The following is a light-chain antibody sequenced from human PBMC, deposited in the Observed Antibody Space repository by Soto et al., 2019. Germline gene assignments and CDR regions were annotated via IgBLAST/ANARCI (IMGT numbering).Light chain of an antibody. CDR3: QQRTNWPAT. J-gene: IGKJ5*01. V-gene: IGKV3D-20*02. CDR2: GAS. CDR1: QSVSNNY. Sequence: EIVLTQAPGTLSLSPGERATLSCRASQSVSNNYLAWYQQKPGQAPRLLIYGASNRATGIPDRFSGSGSGADFTLTISSLEPEDFALYYCQQRTNWPATFGQGTRLEIK.